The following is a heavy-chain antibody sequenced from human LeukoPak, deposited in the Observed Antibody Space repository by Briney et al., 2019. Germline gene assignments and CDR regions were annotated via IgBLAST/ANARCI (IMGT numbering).Heavy chain of an antibody. CDR2: ISSSSSYI. CDR1: GFTFSSYS. V-gene: IGHV3-21*01. Sequence: GGSLRLSCAASGFTFSSYSMNWVRQAPGKGLEWGSSISSSSSYIYYADSVKGRFTISRDNAKNSLYLQMNSLRAEDTAVYYCASCSGGSCYSGRIDYWGQGTLVTVS. J-gene: IGHJ4*02. D-gene: IGHD2-15*01. CDR3: ASCSGGSCYSGRIDY.